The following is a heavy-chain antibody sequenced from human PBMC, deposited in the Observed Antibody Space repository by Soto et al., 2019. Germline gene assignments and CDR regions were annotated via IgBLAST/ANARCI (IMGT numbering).Heavy chain of an antibody. CDR2: INSDGTTT. CDR1: GFTFRGYW. CDR3: THCRGESCHGGYFGMDV. J-gene: IGHJ6*02. Sequence: TGGSLRLSCGGSGFTFRGYWMHWVRQSPGKGLVWVSRINSDGTTTAYADSVKGRFTISRDNSKNTLLLQMTSLRADDTAVYYCTHCRGESCHGGYFGMDVWGQGTTVTVSS. D-gene: IGHD2-15*01. V-gene: IGHV3-74*01.